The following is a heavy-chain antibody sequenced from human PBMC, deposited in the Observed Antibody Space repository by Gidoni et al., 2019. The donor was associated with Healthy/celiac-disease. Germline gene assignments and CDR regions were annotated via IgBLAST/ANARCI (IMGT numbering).Heavy chain of an antibody. D-gene: IGHD1-1*01. J-gene: IGHJ4*02. CDR3: AKDPLVQLSAAYYFDY. Sequence: QVQLVESGGGVVQPGRSLRLSCAASGFTFSSYGMHWVRQAPGKGLEWVAVISYDGSNKYYADSVKGRFTISRDNSKNTLYLQMNSLRAEDTAVYYCAKDPLVQLSAAYYFDYWGQGTLVTVSS. V-gene: IGHV3-30*18. CDR1: GFTFSSYG. CDR2: ISYDGSNK.